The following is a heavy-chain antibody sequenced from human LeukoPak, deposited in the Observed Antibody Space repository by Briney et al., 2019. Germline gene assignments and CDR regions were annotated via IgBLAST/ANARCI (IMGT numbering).Heavy chain of an antibody. Sequence: GESLKISFKGSGYRFTSYWIGWVRQMLGKGLEWMGIIYPGDSDTRYSPSFQGQVTISADKSISTAYLQWSSLKASDTAMYYCARSRDYGDYEVSFAFDIWGQGTMVTVSS. V-gene: IGHV5-51*01. CDR1: GYRFTSYW. D-gene: IGHD4-17*01. J-gene: IGHJ3*02. CDR3: ARSRDYGDYEVSFAFDI. CDR2: IYPGDSDT.